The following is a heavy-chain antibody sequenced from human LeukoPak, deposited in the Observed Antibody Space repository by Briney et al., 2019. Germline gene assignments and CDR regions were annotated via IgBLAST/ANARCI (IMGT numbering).Heavy chain of an antibody. V-gene: IGHV4-4*07. CDR2: IYTSGST. Sequence: SETLSLTCTVSGGSISGYYWTWIRQPPGKGLEWIGRIYTSGSTNYNPSLKSRVTMSVDTSKNQFSLKLSSVTAADTAVYYCARDVVVVPAAIRGWFDPWGQGTLVTVSS. CDR3: ARDVVVVPAAIRGWFDP. CDR1: GGSISGYY. J-gene: IGHJ5*02. D-gene: IGHD2-2*02.